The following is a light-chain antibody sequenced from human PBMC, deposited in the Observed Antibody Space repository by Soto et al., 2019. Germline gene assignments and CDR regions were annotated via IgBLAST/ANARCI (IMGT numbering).Light chain of an antibody. CDR1: QSGSSN. V-gene: IGKV3-15*01. Sequence: EIVMTQSPATLSVSPGERATLSCRASQSGSSNLAWYQQKPGQSPRLLIYGASTRATGIPATFSGSGSGTEFTLTISSLQSEDFAVYYCQQYGSSLFTFGPGTKVDIK. CDR2: GAS. CDR3: QQYGSSLFT. J-gene: IGKJ3*01.